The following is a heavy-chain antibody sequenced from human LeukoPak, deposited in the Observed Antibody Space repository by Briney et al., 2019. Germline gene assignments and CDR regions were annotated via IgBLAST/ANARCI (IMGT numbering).Heavy chain of an antibody. V-gene: IGHV3-23*01. CDR2: ISENGEST. CDR1: GFTFNTYA. CDR3: AGDLTHKYYYDSSGLD. D-gene: IGHD3-22*01. J-gene: IGHJ4*02. Sequence: GGSLRLSCAASGFTFNTYAMSWVRQAPGKGLEWVSSISENGESTYYADSVKGRFTISRDNSRNTLYLQMNSLRAEDTAVYYCAGDLTHKYYYDSSGLDWGQGTLVTVSS.